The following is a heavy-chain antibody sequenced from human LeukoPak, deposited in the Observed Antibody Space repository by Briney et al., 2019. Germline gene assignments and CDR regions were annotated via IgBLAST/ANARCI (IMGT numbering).Heavy chain of an antibody. V-gene: IGHV3-9*01. J-gene: IGHJ4*02. D-gene: IGHD2-2*01. CDR3: AKGDCSSTRCFLDS. CDR1: GFTFDDYA. Sequence: PGRSLRLSCAVSGFTFDDYAMHWVRQAPGKGLEWVSGISWNSGSIGYADSVKGRFTISRDKAKKSLYLDMNNLRAEDTASYYCAKGDCSSTRCFLDSWGQGTLLTVSS. CDR2: ISWNSGSI.